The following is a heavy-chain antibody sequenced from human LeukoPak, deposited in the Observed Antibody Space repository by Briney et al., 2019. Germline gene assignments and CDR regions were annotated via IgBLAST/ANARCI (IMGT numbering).Heavy chain of an antibody. CDR1: GFTFSSYG. J-gene: IGHJ4*02. CDR3: AREGYQGDWREVRY. D-gene: IGHD2-21*02. Sequence: GGSLRLSCAASGFTFSSYGMHWVRQAPGKGLEWVAVISYDGSNKYYADSVKGRFTISRDNAKNSLYLQMNSLRAEDTAVYYCAREGYQGDWREVRYWGQGTLVTVSS. CDR2: ISYDGSNK. V-gene: IGHV3-30*03.